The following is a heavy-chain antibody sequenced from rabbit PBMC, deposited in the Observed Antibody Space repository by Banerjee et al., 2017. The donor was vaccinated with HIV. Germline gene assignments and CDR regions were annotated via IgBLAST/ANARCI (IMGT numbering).Heavy chain of an antibody. Sequence: QQQLEESGGGLVQPEGSLTLTCTASGFTLSNYWICWVRQAPGKGLEWIGCIYTGSGSALYVSWAKGRFTISKTSSTTVTLQMTSLTAADTATYFCARDLAGVIGWNFNLWGPGTLVTVS. CDR3: ARDLAGVIGWNFNL. V-gene: IGHV1S45*01. D-gene: IGHD4-1*01. CDR2: IYTGSGSA. CDR1: GFTLSNYW. J-gene: IGHJ4*01.